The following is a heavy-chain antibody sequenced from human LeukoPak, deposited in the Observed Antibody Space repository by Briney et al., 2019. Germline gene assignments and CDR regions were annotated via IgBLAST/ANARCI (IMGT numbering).Heavy chain of an antibody. D-gene: IGHD5-12*01. CDR1: GFTFSRYW. CDR2: IKQDGSEK. V-gene: IGHV3-7*01. Sequence: GGSLRLSCATSGFTFSRYWMNWVRQAPGKGLEWVADIKQDGSEKYYLDSVKGRFTISRDNAKNSLYLQMNSLKAEDTAVYYCARGPLIVATTSMDYWGQGTLVTVSS. CDR3: ARGPLIVATTSMDY. J-gene: IGHJ4*02.